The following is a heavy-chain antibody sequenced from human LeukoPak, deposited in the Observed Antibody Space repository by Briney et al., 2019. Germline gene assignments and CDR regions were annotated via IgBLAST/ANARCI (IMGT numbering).Heavy chain of an antibody. J-gene: IGHJ4*02. V-gene: IGHV3-21*01. CDR3: ARDRGDDSSGYYPDY. D-gene: IGHD3-22*01. CDR2: ISSSSSYI. Sequence: GGSLRLSCAASGFTFSSYSMNWVRQAPGKGLEWVSSISSSSSYIYYADSVKGRFTISRDNAKNSLYLQMNSLRAEDTAVYYCARDRGDDSSGYYPDYWGQGTLVTASS. CDR1: GFTFSSYS.